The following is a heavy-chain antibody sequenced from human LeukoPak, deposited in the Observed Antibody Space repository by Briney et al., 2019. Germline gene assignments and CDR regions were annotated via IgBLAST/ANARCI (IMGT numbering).Heavy chain of an antibody. Sequence: SETLSLTCTVSGGSISSYYWSWIRQPPGKGLEWIGYIYYSGSTNYNPSLKSRVTISLDTPKNHFSLKLSSVTAADTAVYYCVRSWRYCSSTTCYTSFDSWGQGTLVTVSS. D-gene: IGHD2-2*02. V-gene: IGHV4-59*01. CDR3: VRSWRYCSSTTCYTSFDS. CDR2: IYYSGST. J-gene: IGHJ4*02. CDR1: GGSISSYY.